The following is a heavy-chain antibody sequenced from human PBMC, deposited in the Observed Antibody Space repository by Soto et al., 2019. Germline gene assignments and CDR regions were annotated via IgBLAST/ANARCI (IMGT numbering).Heavy chain of an antibody. J-gene: IGHJ5*02. CDR3: AKGPGYGSGSYYSSAPFDP. D-gene: IGHD3-10*01. Sequence: EVQLLESGGGLVQPGGSLRLSCAASGFTFSTYAMSWVRQAPGKGLEWVSSISGGGGTTYYADSVKGRFTISRDNSKNTLYLQMNSLRAEDTAVYYCAKGPGYGSGSYYSSAPFDPWGQGTLVTVSS. V-gene: IGHV3-23*01. CDR1: GFTFSTYA. CDR2: ISGGGGTT.